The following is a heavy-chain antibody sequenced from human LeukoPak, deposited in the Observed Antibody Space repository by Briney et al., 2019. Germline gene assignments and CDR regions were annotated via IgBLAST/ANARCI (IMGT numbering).Heavy chain of an antibody. CDR1: GFSFSRYW. CDR2: INPDGSTT. CDR3: ARVLSGSWDWFDP. V-gene: IGHV3-74*01. D-gene: IGHD3-22*01. J-gene: IGHJ5*02. Sequence: GGSLRLSCAASGFSFSRYWIHWVRQAPGKGLEWVSRINPDGSTTTYADSVKGRFTISRDNAENTVYLQMNSLRAEDTAVYYCARVLSGSWDWFDPWGQETLVTVSS.